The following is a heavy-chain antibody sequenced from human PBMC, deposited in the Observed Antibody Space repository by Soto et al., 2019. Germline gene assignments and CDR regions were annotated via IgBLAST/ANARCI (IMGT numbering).Heavy chain of an antibody. CDR1: GFSLASNDVG. J-gene: IGHJ4*02. CDR3: AHSRYSRSSFDY. D-gene: IGHD6-6*01. CDR2: IYWDDDK. Sequence: SGPTLVNPAQTLTLTCTFSGFSLASNDVGVGCIRQPPGKALEWRALIYWDDDKRYSPSLKSRLTITKDTSKNQVVLRMTNMDPVDTPTYYCAHSRYSRSSFDYWGQVTLVTVSS. V-gene: IGHV2-5*02.